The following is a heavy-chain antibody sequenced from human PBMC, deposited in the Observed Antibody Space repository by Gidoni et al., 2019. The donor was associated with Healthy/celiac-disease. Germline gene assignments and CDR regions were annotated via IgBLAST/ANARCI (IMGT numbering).Heavy chain of an antibody. CDR2: INHSAST. Sequence: QVQLQQLCAGLSTPSETLSLTCAVYGRSFIGYYWSWIRQPPGQGLEWIGEINHSASTHYHPSLKSRVTISVDTSKNKYSLRLSAVTAAETAVYYWARGNLRGAVAGTGGDYRGQGTQVTVSS. V-gene: IGHV4-34*01. J-gene: IGHJ4*02. CDR1: GRSFIGYY. CDR3: ARGNLRGAVAGTGGDY. D-gene: IGHD6-19*01.